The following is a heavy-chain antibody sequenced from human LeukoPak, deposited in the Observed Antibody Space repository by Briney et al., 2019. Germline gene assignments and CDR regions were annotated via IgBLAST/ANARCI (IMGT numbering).Heavy chain of an antibody. CDR1: GYSFTSYW. CDR3: AVHFGNKRSGYYYYGMDV. D-gene: IGHD3-10*01. CDR2: IYPGDSDT. V-gene: IGHV5-51*01. J-gene: IGHJ6*02. Sequence: GESLKISCKGSGYSFTSYWIGWVRQMPGKGLEWMGIIYPGDSDTRYSPSFQGQVTISADKSISTAYLQWSSLKASDTAMYYCAVHFGNKRSGYYYYGMDVWGQGTTVTVSS.